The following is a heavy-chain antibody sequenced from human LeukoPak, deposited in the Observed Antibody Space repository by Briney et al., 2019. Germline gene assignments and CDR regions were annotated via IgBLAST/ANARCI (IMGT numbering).Heavy chain of an antibody. CDR1: GYTFTGYY. Sequence: ASVKVSCKASGYTFTGYYMHWVRQAPGQGLEWMGWINPNSGGTNYAQKFQGRVTMTRDTSISTAYMELSRLRSDDTAVYCCARGEEAYYDSSGYYCMDVWGQGTTVTVSS. CDR3: ARGEEAYYDSSGYYCMDV. J-gene: IGHJ6*02. V-gene: IGHV1-2*02. CDR2: INPNSGGT. D-gene: IGHD3-22*01.